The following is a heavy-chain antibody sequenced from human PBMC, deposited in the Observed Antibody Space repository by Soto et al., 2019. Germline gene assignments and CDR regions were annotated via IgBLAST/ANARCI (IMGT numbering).Heavy chain of an antibody. CDR1: GDSVSSNSAA. Sequence: SQTLSLTFAISGDSVSSNSAAWNWIRQSPSRGLEWLGRTYYRSKWYNDYAVSVKSRITINPDTSKNQFSLQLNSVTPEDTAVYYCARIIAAAGREWFDPWGQGTMLTVYS. CDR3: ARIIAAAGREWFDP. CDR2: TYYRSKWYN. J-gene: IGHJ5*02. D-gene: IGHD6-13*01. V-gene: IGHV6-1*01.